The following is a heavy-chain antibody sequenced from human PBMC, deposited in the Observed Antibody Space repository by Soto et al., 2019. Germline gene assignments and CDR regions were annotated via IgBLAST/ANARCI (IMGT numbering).Heavy chain of an antibody. CDR1: GGSISSGGYY. CDR2: IYYSGST. CDR3: AGASYGSGSPPGAAPNDDAFDI. Sequence: PSETLSLTCTVSGGSISSGGYYWSWIRQHPGKGLQWIGYIYYSGSTYYNPSLKSRVTISVDTSKNQFSLKLSSVTAADTAVYYCAGASYGSGSPPGAAPNDDAFDIWGQGTMVTVSS. V-gene: IGHV4-31*03. J-gene: IGHJ3*02. D-gene: IGHD3-10*01.